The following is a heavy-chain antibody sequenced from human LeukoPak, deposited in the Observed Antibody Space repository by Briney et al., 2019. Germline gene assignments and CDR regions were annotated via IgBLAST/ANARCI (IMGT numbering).Heavy chain of an antibody. V-gene: IGHV3-23*01. D-gene: IGHD6-13*01. CDR3: ATGRHSSSWYGGDYFDY. J-gene: IGHJ4*02. CDR2: ISGSGGST. Sequence: GGSLRLSCAASGFTFSSYAMSWVRQAPGKGLEWVSAISGSGGSTYYADSVKGRFTISRDNSKNTLYLQMNRLRAEDTAVYYCATGRHSSSWYGGDYFDYWGQGTLVTVSS. CDR1: GFTFSSYA.